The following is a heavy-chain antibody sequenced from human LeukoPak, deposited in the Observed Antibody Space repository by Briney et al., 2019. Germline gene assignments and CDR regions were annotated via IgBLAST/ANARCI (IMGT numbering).Heavy chain of an antibody. CDR2: IHFSGNT. CDR1: GGSISSGDYY. J-gene: IGHJ3*02. Sequence: SETLSLTCTVSGGSISSGDYYWSWIRQPPGKGLEWIGYIHFSGNTYYNPSLRSRPIISADSSKNQFSLKLTSVTAADTAVYYCARDRRRELLHAFDIWGQGTMVTVSS. CDR3: ARDRRRELLHAFDI. D-gene: IGHD1-26*01. V-gene: IGHV4-30-4*02.